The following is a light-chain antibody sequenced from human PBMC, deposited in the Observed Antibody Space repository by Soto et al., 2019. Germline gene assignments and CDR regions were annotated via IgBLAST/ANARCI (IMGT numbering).Light chain of an antibody. CDR3: CSYAGSSTFYV. Sequence: QSVRTQPASVSGSPGQSITISCTGTSSDVGSYNLVSWYQQHPGKAPKLMIYEVSKRPSGVSNRFSGSKSGNTASLTISGLQAEDEADYYCCSYAGSSTFYVFGTRTKVTVL. CDR2: EVS. V-gene: IGLV2-23*02. J-gene: IGLJ1*01. CDR1: SSDVGSYNL.